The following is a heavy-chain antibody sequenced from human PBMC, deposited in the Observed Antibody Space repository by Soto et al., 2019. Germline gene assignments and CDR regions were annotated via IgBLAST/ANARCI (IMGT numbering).Heavy chain of an antibody. J-gene: IGHJ4*02. Sequence: VQLVESGGGLVQPGGSLRLSCEASEFTFSTYEMDWVRQAPGKGLEWVSYISSTGTAMFYADSVKGRFTISRDNAKNSLHLQLNSLRAEDSAVYYCARETHFIDYWGQGILVSVS. CDR3: ARETHFIDY. V-gene: IGHV3-48*03. CDR2: ISSTGTAM. CDR1: EFTFSTYE.